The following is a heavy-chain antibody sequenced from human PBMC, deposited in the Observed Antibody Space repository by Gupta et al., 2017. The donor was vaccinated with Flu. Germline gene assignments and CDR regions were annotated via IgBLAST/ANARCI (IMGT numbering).Heavy chain of an antibody. CDR1: GDSISSGGYY. V-gene: IGHV4-31*03. CDR3: ARVISTGLLGFDS. Sequence: QVQLQESGPGLVKPSQTLSLTCTVSGDSISSGGYYCSWIRQHPGKGLEWIGYIYYSGSTYYNPSLQSRVTISVDTSKNQFSLKLSSVTAADTAVYYCARVISTGLLGFDSWGQGTLVTVSS. J-gene: IGHJ4*02. D-gene: IGHD3-9*01. CDR2: IYYSGST.